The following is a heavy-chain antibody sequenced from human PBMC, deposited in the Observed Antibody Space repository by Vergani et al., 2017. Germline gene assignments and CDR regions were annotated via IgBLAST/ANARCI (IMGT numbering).Heavy chain of an antibody. D-gene: IGHD3-9*01. CDR3: ARAGCIETCYMSNWLDS. J-gene: IGHJ5*01. CDR1: GFSFNSSW. CDR2: MKSDGSIT. Sequence: DVHLAESGGGFFQPGGSLRLSCSASGFSFNSSWMHWVRQVPGKGLLWVSRMKSDGSITAYADSVKGRFAISRDNAQNTRYLQMNSLRVEDTGVYYCARAGCIETCYMSNWLDSWGQGTLVTVSS. V-gene: IGHV3-74*03.